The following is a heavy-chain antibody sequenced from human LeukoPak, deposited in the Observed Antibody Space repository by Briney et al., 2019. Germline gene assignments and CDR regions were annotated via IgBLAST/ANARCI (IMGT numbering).Heavy chain of an antibody. CDR3: ARDLLWFGEVYYYYMDV. V-gene: IGHV4-38-2*02. J-gene: IGHJ6*03. Sequence: SETLSLTCTVSGYSISSGYYWGWIRQPPGKGLEWIGSIYHSGSTFYNPSLKSRVTVSLDTSKNQFSLKLSSVTAADTAVYYCARDLLWFGEVYYYYMDVWGKGTTVTISS. CDR2: IYHSGST. D-gene: IGHD3-10*01. CDR1: GYSISSGYY.